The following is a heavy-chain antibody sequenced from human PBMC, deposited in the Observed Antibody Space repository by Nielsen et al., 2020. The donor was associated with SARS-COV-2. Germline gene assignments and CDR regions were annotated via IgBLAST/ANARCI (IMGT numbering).Heavy chain of an antibody. D-gene: IGHD5-12*01. Sequence: GGSLRLSCAASGFTFNKYAMNWVRQAPGKGLEWVAYISASSANIHYAASVNGRFTVSRDNAKNSLYLQMNNLRDEDTAVYYCASDPSYASSWLHYFDFWGQGTLVTVSS. J-gene: IGHJ4*02. CDR1: GFTFNKYA. V-gene: IGHV3-48*02. CDR2: ISASSANI. CDR3: ASDPSYASSWLHYFDF.